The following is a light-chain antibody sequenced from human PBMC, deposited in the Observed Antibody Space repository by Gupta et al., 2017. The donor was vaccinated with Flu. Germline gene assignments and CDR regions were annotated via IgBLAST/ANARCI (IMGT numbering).Light chain of an antibody. CDR2: EVS. CDR1: SSDVGGYNY. V-gene: IGLV2-14*01. CDR3: SSYTSSSTLA. Sequence: QSALTQPASVSESPGQSLTISCTGPSSDVGGYNYVSWYQQHPGKAPILMFYEVSMRPAGVATRFSGSKSGNTASLTISVLKAEDAADYYCSSYTSSSTLAFGGGTKLTVL. J-gene: IGLJ2*01.